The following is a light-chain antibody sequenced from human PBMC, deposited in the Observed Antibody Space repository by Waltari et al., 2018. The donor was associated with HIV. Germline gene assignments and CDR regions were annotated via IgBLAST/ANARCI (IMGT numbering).Light chain of an antibody. CDR3: AAWDDSLREV. CDR2: RNN. Sequence: QSVLTQPPSASGTPGHSVTISCPGSSSNIGSNFVYCYQQLPGAAPNLLIYRNNQRPSGVPDRFSGSKSGTSASLAISGLRSEDEADYYCAAWDDSLREVFGGGTKLTVL. J-gene: IGLJ3*02. CDR1: SSNIGSNF. V-gene: IGLV1-47*01.